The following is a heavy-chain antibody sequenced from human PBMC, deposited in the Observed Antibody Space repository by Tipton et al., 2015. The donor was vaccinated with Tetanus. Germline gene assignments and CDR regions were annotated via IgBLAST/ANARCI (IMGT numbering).Heavy chain of an antibody. J-gene: IGHJ3*02. V-gene: IGHV3-53*01. CDR1: GFTVSSNY. Sequence: GSLRLSCAASGFTVSSNYMSWVLQAPGKGLEWVSVIYSGGSTNYADSVKGRFTISRDNSENTLYLQMNNLRADDTAVYYCARDVGYYDSSGYADSFDIWGQGTMVTVSS. D-gene: IGHD3-22*01. CDR3: ARDVGYYDSSGYADSFDI. CDR2: IYSGGST.